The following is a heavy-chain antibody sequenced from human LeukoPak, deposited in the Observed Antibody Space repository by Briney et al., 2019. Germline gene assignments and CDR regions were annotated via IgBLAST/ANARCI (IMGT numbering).Heavy chain of an antibody. CDR3: ARQSEMVRGVIPNKSFDY. Sequence: GEPLKISCKGSGYSFTSYWIGWVRQMPGKGLGWMGIIYPGDSDTRYSPSFQGQVTISADKSISTAYLQWSSLKASDTAMYYCARQSEMVRGVIPNKSFDYWGQGTLVTVSS. V-gene: IGHV5-51*01. D-gene: IGHD3-10*01. CDR1: GYSFTSYW. J-gene: IGHJ4*02. CDR2: IYPGDSDT.